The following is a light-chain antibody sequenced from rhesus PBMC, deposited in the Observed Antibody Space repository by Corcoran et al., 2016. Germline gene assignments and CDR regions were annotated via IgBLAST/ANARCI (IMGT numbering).Light chain of an antibody. V-gene: IGLV2-32*01. J-gene: IGLJ1*01. Sequence: QAALTQPLSVSGSPGQSVTISCTGTSSDIGGYNFVSWYQQHPNTAPKLIIYEVSKRPSGVSDRFSGSKSGNTASLTISGLQAEDESDYYCYSYAGNQTYFFGSGTRLTVL. CDR1: SSDIGGYNF. CDR2: EVS. CDR3: YSYAGNQTYF.